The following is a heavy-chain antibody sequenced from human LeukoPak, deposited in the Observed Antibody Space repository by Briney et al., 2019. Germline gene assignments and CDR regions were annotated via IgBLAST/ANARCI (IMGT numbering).Heavy chain of an antibody. CDR1: GYTLTSYG. CDR3: ARHRYCSGGSCYRQRDYYYYGMDV. V-gene: IGHV1-18*01. CDR2: ISAYNGNT. D-gene: IGHD2-15*01. Sequence: ASVKVSCKASGYTLTSYGMSWVRQAPGQGLEWMGWISAYNGNTNYAQKLQGRVTMTTDTSTSTAYMELRSLRSDDTAVYYCARHRYCSGGSCYRQRDYYYYGMDVWGQGTTVTVSS. J-gene: IGHJ6*02.